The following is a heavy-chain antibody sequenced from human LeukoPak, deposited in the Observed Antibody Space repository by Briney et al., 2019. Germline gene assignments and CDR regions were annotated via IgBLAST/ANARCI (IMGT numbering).Heavy chain of an antibody. CDR2: IRYDGSNK. V-gene: IGHV3-30*02. Sequence: GGSLRLSCAASGFTFSSYGMHWVRQAPGKGLEWVAFIRYDGSNKYYADSVKGRFTISRDNSKNALYLQMNSLRAEDTAVYYCAKDHLYYFDYWGQGTLITVSS. CDR3: AKDHLYYFDY. CDR1: GFTFSSYG. J-gene: IGHJ4*02.